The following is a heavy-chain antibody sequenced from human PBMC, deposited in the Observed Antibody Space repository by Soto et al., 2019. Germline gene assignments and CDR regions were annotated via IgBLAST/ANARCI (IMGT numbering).Heavy chain of an antibody. CDR2: IIPIFGTA. J-gene: IGHJ3*02. CDR3: ARSQTLLVPHAFDI. CDR1: GGTFSSYA. Sequence: QVQLVQSGAEVKKPGSSVKASCKASGGTFSSYAISWVRQAPGQGLEWMGGIIPIFGTANYAQKFQGRVTITADESKSKAYMELSSLRAEDTAVYYCARSQTLLVPHAFDIWGQGTMVTVSS. D-gene: IGHD6-13*01. V-gene: IGHV1-69*01.